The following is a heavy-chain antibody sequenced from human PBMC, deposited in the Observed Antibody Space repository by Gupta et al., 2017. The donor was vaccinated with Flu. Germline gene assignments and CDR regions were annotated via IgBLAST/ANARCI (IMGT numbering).Heavy chain of an antibody. D-gene: IGHD6-25*01. Sequence: VRQAPGKGLEWVAVIWANGRNKYYANSVEGRFTFSRDNSRNTLSLQMDNLGAEDTAVYYCVKESGPFNGFDIWGQGTMVTVSS. V-gene: IGHV3-33*03. CDR3: VKESGPFNGFDI. J-gene: IGHJ3*02. CDR2: IWANGRNK.